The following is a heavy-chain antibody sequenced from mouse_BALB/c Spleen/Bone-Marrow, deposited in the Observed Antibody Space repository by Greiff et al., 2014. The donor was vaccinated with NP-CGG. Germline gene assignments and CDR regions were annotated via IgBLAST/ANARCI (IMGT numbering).Heavy chain of an antibody. Sequence: VQLQQSGPELVKPGASVKISCKASGYTFTDYNMHWVKQSHGKSPEWIGYIYPFNGGAGYNQKFERKATLTVDSSSSTAYMELRSLTSEDSAVYYCARRDGSYVGYFDYWGQGTTLTVSS. CDR3: ARRDGSYVGYFDY. CDR2: IYPFNGGA. V-gene: IGHV1S29*02. J-gene: IGHJ2*01. D-gene: IGHD1-1*02. CDR1: GYTFTDYN.